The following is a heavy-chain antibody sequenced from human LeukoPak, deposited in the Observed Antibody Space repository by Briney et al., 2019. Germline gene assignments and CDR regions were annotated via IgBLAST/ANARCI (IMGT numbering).Heavy chain of an antibody. Sequence: SETLSLTCTVSGDSISSGDYYWSWIRQPAGKGLEWIGRISSSGSTNYHPSLKSRVTISVDTSKNQFSLKLSSVTAADTAVYFCARGPYSYDSSGAFDIWGQGTMVTVSS. CDR3: ARGPYSYDSSGAFDI. V-gene: IGHV4-61*02. CDR1: GDSISSGDYY. J-gene: IGHJ3*02. D-gene: IGHD3-22*01. CDR2: ISSSGST.